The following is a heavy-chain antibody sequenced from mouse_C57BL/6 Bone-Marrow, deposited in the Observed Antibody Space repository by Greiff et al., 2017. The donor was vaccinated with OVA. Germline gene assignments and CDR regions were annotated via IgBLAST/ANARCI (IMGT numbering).Heavy chain of an antibody. CDR2: ISSGSSTI. CDR3: ARRLLWLRAYYYAMNY. J-gene: IGHJ4*01. CDR1: GFTFSDYG. D-gene: IGHD2-2*01. Sequence: EVKVVESGGGLVKPGGSLKLSCAASGFTFSDYGMHWVRQAPEKGLEWVAYISSGSSTIYYADTVKGRFTISRDNAKNTLFLQMTSLRSEDTAMYNCARRLLWLRAYYYAMNYWGQGTSVTVSS. V-gene: IGHV5-17*01.